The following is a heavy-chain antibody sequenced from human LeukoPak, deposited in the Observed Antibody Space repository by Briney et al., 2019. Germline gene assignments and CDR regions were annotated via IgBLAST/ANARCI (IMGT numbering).Heavy chain of an antibody. CDR1: GFTFSSYA. V-gene: IGHV3-23*01. Sequence: GGSPRLSCAASGFTFSSYAMSWVRQAPGKGLERVSAISGSAGSTYYADSVKGRFTISRDNSKNTLYLQMNSLRAEDTAVYYCTKFGAALPQKRLGTNTFDYWGQGTLVTVSS. D-gene: IGHD6-6*01. CDR3: TKFGAALPQKRLGTNTFDY. CDR2: ISGSAGST. J-gene: IGHJ4*02.